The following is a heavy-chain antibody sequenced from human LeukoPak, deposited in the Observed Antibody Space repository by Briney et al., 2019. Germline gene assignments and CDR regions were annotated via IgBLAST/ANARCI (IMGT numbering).Heavy chain of an antibody. J-gene: IGHJ4*02. CDR2: IHYSGST. D-gene: IGHD3-22*01. CDR1: GGSISSYY. Sequence: PSETLSLTCTVSGGSISSYYWSWNRQSPEKGLEWIGYIHYSGSTNYNPSLKSRVTISVDRPKNQFSLKLSPVTAADTAVYYCARVLGSSGFYYFDCWGQGTLVTVSS. CDR3: ARVLGSSGFYYFDC. V-gene: IGHV4-59*01.